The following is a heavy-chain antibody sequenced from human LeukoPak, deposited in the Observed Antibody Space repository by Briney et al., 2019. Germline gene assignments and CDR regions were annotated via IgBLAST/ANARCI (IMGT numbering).Heavy chain of an antibody. CDR1: GFTFRSYW. D-gene: IGHD6-25*01. CDR3: ARGYSSGSRIDY. CDR2: INSDGSNT. Sequence: PGGSLRLSCAATGFTFRSYWVHWVRQAPGKGLVWVSRINSDGSNTAYADSVKGRFTISRDNAKNTVYLQMNSLRAEDTAVYYCARGYSSGSRIDYWGQGTLVTVSS. J-gene: IGHJ4*02. V-gene: IGHV3-74*01.